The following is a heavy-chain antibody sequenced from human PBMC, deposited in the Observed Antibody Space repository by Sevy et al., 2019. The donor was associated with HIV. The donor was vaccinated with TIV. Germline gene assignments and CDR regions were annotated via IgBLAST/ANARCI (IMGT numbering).Heavy chain of an antibody. CDR1: GFTFSSYA. J-gene: IGHJ3*02. V-gene: IGHV3-30-3*01. Sequence: GGSLRLSCAASGFTFSSYAMHWVRQAPGKGLEWVAVISYDGSNKYYADSVKCRFTISRDNSKNTLYLQMNSLRAEDTAVYYCASLDSIAAAGTGNDAFDIWGQGTMVTVSS. D-gene: IGHD6-13*01. CDR2: ISYDGSNK. CDR3: ASLDSIAAAGTGNDAFDI.